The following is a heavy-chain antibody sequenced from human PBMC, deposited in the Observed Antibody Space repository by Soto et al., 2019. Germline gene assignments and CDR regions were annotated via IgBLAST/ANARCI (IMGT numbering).Heavy chain of an antibody. CDR3: AKAPDFAVVNTSGGLHSGY. Sequence: GGSLRLSCAASGFTFSSYAMSWVRQAPGKGLEWVSAISGSGGSTYYADSVKGRFTISRDNSKNTLYLQMNSLRAEDTAVFYCAKAPDFAVVNTSGGLHSGYWGQGTLVTVSS. CDR1: GFTFSSYA. D-gene: IGHD3-3*01. CDR2: ISGSGGST. J-gene: IGHJ4*02. V-gene: IGHV3-23*01.